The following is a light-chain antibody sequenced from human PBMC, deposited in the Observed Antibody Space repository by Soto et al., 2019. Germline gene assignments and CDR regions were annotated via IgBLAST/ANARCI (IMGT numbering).Light chain of an antibody. Sequence: EIVWTHSPATLSLSPGARATLSCRASQIVSSYLAWYQQRPGQAPRLLIYDASNRATGIPARFSGSGSGTDFTLTISSLEPEEFAVYYCQQRSNWPPWTFGQGTKVEIK. J-gene: IGKJ1*01. CDR2: DAS. CDR3: QQRSNWPPWT. CDR1: QIVSSY. V-gene: IGKV3-11*01.